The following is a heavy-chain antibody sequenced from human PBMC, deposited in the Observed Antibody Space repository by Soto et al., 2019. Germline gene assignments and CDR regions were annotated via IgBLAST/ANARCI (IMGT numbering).Heavy chain of an antibody. J-gene: IGHJ4*02. Sequence: EVQLVESGGGLIQPGGSLRLSCAASGFTVSSNYMSWVRQAPGKGLEWVSIIYNTGRTYYADSVKGRFTISRDNSKNTLYLHMNSLRAEDTAVYYCTGSDSYGIFDYWGQGTLVTVSS. D-gene: IGHD5-18*01. CDR3: TGSDSYGIFDY. CDR1: GFTVSSNY. CDR2: IYNTGRT. V-gene: IGHV3-53*01.